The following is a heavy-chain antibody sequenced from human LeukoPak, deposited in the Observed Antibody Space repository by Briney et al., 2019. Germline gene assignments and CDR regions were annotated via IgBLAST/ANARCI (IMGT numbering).Heavy chain of an antibody. V-gene: IGHV3-48*01. J-gene: IGHJ4*02. CDR1: GFTFSSYS. CDR3: ASDIVVVPAANDY. D-gene: IGHD2-2*01. CDR2: ISSSSSSI. Sequence: GGSLRLSCAASGFTFSSYSMNWVRQAPGKGLEWFSYISSSSSSIYYADSVKGRFTISRDNAKNSLYLQMNSLRAEDTAVYYCASDIVVVPAANDYWGQGTLVTVSS.